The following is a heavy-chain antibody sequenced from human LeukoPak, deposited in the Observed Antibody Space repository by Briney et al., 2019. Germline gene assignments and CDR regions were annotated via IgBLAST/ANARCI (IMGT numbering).Heavy chain of an antibody. CDR2: IYYSGST. Sequence: PSETLSLTCTVSGGSTSSYYWSWIRQPPGKGLEWIGYIYYSGSTNYNPSLKSRVTISVDTSENQFSLKLSSVTAADTAVYYCAREVWKEFNWFDPWGQGTLVTVSS. D-gene: IGHD1-1*01. CDR1: GGSTSSYY. V-gene: IGHV4-59*01. CDR3: AREVWKEFNWFDP. J-gene: IGHJ5*02.